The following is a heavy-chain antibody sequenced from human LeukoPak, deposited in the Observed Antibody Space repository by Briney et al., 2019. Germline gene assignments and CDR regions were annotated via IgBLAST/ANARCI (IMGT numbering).Heavy chain of an antibody. CDR3: ARAFGVVAATADYSYYYYMDV. CDR1: GGSFSGYY. V-gene: IGHV4-34*01. Sequence: SETLSLTCAVYGGSFSGYYWSWIRQPPGKGLEWVGEINHSGSTNYNPSLKSRVTISVDTSKNQFSLKLSSVTAADTAVYYCARAFGVVAATADYSYYYYMDVWGKGTTVTVSS. D-gene: IGHD2-15*01. CDR2: INHSGST. J-gene: IGHJ6*03.